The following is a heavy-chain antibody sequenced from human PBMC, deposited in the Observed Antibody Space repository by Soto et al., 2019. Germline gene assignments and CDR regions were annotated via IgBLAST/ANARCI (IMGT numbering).Heavy chain of an antibody. CDR1: GVSISSFY. CDR3: ALVAARRSSGMNV. D-gene: IGHD6-6*01. Sequence: SETLSRTCTVSGVSISSFYWSWSWQPAGKGLEWIGRIHSSGSTNQNPSLKSRVTMSVDTSNNQFSLKVSSVTAADTAVYYCALVAARRSSGMNVWGQGTTVTVSS. CDR2: IHSSGST. V-gene: IGHV4-4*07. J-gene: IGHJ6*02.